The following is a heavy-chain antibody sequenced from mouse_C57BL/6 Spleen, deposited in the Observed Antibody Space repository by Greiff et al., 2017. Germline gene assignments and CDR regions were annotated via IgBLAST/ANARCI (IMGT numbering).Heavy chain of an antibody. V-gene: IGHV5-4*03. CDR2: ISDGGSYT. Sequence: EVKLVESGGGLVKPGGSLKLSCAASGFTFSSYAMSWVRQTPEKRLEWVATISDGGSYTYYPDNVKGRFTISRDNAKNNLYLQMSHLKSEDTAMYYCARALYYYGSSEYFDVWGTGTTVTVSS. D-gene: IGHD1-1*01. J-gene: IGHJ1*03. CDR3: ARALYYYGSSEYFDV. CDR1: GFTFSSYA.